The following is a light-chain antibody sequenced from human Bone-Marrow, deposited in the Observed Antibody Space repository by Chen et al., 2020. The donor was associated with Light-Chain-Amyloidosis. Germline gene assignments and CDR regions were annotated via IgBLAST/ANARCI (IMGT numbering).Light chain of an antibody. CDR3: EQYGTSPLT. CDR1: QTISSNS. J-gene: IGKJ4*01. V-gene: IGKV3-20*01. Sequence: EIVLTQSPGTLSLSTGEGANLSCRASQTISSNSLTWYQQKFGQAPRLLIYGSSSRATGIPDRFTGNGSGTDFTLTINRLEPEDFGMNYCEQYGTSPLTFGDGTKVDIK. CDR2: GSS.